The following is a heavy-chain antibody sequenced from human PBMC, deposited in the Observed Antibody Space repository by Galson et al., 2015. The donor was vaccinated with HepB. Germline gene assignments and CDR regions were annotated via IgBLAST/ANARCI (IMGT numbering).Heavy chain of an antibody. D-gene: IGHD5-24*01. J-gene: IGHJ4*02. CDR2: IKEDGSDK. CDR1: GFTFNTYW. V-gene: IGHV3-7*01. CDR3: ARPRDGYNDYFDY. Sequence: SLRLSCAASGFTFNTYWMNWIRQAPGKGLVWVANIKEDGSDKNYVASVKGRFTISRDNAKGSLYLQMNSLRAEDTALYYCARPRDGYNDYFDYCGQGTLVTVSS.